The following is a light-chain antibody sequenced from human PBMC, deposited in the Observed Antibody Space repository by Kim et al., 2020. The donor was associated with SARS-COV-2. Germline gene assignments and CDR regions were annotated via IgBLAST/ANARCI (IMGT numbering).Light chain of an antibody. V-gene: IGLV3-19*01. CDR1: SLRIYY. CDR3: NSWDSSGHHLV. J-gene: IGLJ3*02. CDR2: GKN. Sequence: SSELTQDPPVSVALGQTVRITCQGDSLRIYYASWYQQKPGQAPLLVIYGKNNRPSGIPDRFSGSSSGDTASLTIAGAQAEDEADYYCNSWDSSGHHLVFGGGTQLTVL.